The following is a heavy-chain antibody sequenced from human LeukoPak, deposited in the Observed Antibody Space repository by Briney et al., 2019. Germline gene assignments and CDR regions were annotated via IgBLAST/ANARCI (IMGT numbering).Heavy chain of an antibody. CDR2: IYHSGST. J-gene: IGHJ5*02. CDR3: ARAVRYRVATIWIGWFDP. V-gene: IGHV4-4*02. D-gene: IGHD5-12*01. Sequence: PSGTLSLTCAVSGGSISSSNGWSGVRQPPGKGLEWIGEIYHSGSTNYNPSLKSRVTISVDKSKNQFSLKLSSVTAADTAVYYCARAVRYRVATIWIGWFDPWGQGTLVTVSS. CDR1: GGSISSSNG.